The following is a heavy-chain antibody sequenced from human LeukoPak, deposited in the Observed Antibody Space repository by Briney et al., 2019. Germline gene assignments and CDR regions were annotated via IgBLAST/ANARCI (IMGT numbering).Heavy chain of an antibody. CDR2: IYHSGST. CDR3: ARFVADIVVVPAAIPFDP. Sequence: PSETLSLTCTVSGGSISSGGYYWSWIRQPPGKGLEWIGYIYHSGSTYYNPSLKSRVTISVDRSKNQFSLKLSSVTAADTAVYYCARFVADIVVVPAAIPFDPWGQGTLVTVSS. CDR1: GGSISSGGYY. D-gene: IGHD2-2*02. V-gene: IGHV4-30-2*01. J-gene: IGHJ5*02.